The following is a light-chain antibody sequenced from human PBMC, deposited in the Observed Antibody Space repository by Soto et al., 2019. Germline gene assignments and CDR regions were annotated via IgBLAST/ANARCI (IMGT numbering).Light chain of an antibody. CDR3: QQYYNWPRT. CDR2: GVS. J-gene: IGKJ3*01. Sequence: EIVMTQSPATLSVSPGESATLSCRASQSVSSTLAWYQQKPGQAPRLLIYGVSTRATGIPARFSGSGSGTDFILTISGLQSEDFAVYYCQQYYNWPRTFGPGTKVDFK. V-gene: IGKV3-15*01. CDR1: QSVSST.